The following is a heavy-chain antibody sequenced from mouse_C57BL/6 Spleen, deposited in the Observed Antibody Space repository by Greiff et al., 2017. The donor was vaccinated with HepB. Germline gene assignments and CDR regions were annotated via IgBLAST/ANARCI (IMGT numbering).Heavy chain of an antibody. CDR2: IYPGSGST. Sequence: QVQLQQPGAELVKPGASVKMSCKASGYTFTSSWITWVKRGPGQGLEWIGDIYPGSGSTNYNEKFKSKATLTVDTSSSTAYMQLSSLTSEDSAVYYCARDYGNSFYAMDYWGQGTSVTVSS. J-gene: IGHJ4*01. V-gene: IGHV1-55*01. D-gene: IGHD2-1*01. CDR1: GYTFTSSW. CDR3: ARDYGNSFYAMDY.